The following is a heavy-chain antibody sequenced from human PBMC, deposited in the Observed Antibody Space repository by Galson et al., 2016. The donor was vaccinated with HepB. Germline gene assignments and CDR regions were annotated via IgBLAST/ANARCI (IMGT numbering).Heavy chain of an antibody. CDR2: IAASSDGS. Sequence: SLRLSCAASGFTFSNYPMNWVRQAPGKGLQWVSTIAASSDGSYYEDSVRGRFTISRDNSKNTLSLQMNNLGVEDTALYFCVRDNFADYWGQGTLVTVSS. CDR3: VRDNFADY. D-gene: IGHD4-23*01. J-gene: IGHJ4*02. CDR1: GFTFSNYP. V-gene: IGHV3-23*01.